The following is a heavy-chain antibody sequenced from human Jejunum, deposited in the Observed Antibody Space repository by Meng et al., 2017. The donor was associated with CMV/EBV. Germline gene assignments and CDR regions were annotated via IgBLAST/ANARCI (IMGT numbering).Heavy chain of an antibody. CDR3: ARDVTTTYWYFEL. CDR1: GGSISSGSSS. V-gene: IGHV4-31*02. Sequence: SGGSISSGSSSWSWIRQHPGTGLEWIGYIYYSGSTSYNPSLRSRVTISIDTSKNQFSLKLSSVTAADTAVYYCARDVTTTYWYFELWGRGTLVTVS. D-gene: IGHD1/OR15-1a*01. J-gene: IGHJ2*01. CDR2: IYYSGST.